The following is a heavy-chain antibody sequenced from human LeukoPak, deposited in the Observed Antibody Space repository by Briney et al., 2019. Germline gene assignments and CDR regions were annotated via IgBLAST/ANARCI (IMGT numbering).Heavy chain of an antibody. V-gene: IGHV4-34*01. Sequence: SETLSLTYAVYGGSFSGHYWTWIRQPPGKGLEWIGEINHSGSTNYNPSPKSRVIISVDTSKNQFSLKLTSVTAADTAVYYCSSSRGGFYYYGVDVWGQGTPVTVSS. CDR3: SSSRGGFYYYGVDV. CDR1: GGSFSGHY. CDR2: INHSGST. D-gene: IGHD6-13*01. J-gene: IGHJ6*02.